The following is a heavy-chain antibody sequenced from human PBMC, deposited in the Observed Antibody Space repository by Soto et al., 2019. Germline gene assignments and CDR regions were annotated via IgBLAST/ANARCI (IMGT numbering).Heavy chain of an antibody. V-gene: IGHV4-59*01. CDR2: ICHSEST. CDR1: VCSISSYC. CDR3: AKGEFNNSWSKGHYDY. J-gene: IGHJ4*02. D-gene: IGHD6-13*01. Sequence: SETLSIANLDSVCSISSYCWCWTRQPPGKGLDWIGYICHSESTNYNPSLKSRVTISVDTTKNQFSLRLSSVTAADTAVYYCAKGEFNNSWSKGHYDYWGPGRLVTV.